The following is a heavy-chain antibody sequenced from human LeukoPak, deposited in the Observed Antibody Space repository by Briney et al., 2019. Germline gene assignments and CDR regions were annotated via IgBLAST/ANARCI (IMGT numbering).Heavy chain of an antibody. V-gene: IGHV4-39*01. CDR1: GGSISSSSYY. CDR2: IYYSGST. Sequence: SETLSLTCTVSGGSISSSSYYWGWIRQPPGKGLEWIGSIYYSGSTYYNPSLKSRVTISVDTSKNQFSLKLSSVTAADTAVYYCARYYRRTYSSGWYDIIKPFDYWGQGTLVTVSS. CDR3: ARYYRRTYSSGWYDIIKPFDY. D-gene: IGHD6-19*01. J-gene: IGHJ4*02.